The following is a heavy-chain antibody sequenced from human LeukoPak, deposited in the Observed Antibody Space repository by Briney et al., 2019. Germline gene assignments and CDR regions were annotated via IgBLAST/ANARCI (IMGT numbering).Heavy chain of an antibody. CDR2: IKQDGSEK. V-gene: IGHV3-7*01. J-gene: IGHJ5*02. Sequence: GGSLRLSCAASGFTFSSYWMSWVRQAPGKGLEWVANIKQDGSEKYYVDSVKGRFTISRDNAKNSLYLQMNSLRAEDTAVYYCARGNFAWLSYWFDPLGQGNLVTVSS. CDR1: GFTFSSYW. D-gene: IGHD3-9*01. CDR3: ARGNFAWLSYWFDP.